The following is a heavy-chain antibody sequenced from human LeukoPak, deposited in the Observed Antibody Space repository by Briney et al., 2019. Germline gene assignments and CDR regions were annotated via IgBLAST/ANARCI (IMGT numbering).Heavy chain of an antibody. V-gene: IGHV3-48*01. CDR1: GFTFSSYS. D-gene: IGHD2-15*01. Sequence: GGSLRLSCAASGFTFSSYSMNWVRQAPGKGLEWVSYISSSSSTIYYADSVKGRFTISRDNAKNSLYLQMNSLRAEDTAVYYCAREVAATPIYYYYYMDVWGKGTTVTVSS. CDR3: AREVAATPIYYYYYMDV. CDR2: ISSSSSTI. J-gene: IGHJ6*03.